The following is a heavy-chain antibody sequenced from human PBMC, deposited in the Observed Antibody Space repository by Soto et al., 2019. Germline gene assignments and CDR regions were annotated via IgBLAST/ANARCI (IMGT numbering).Heavy chain of an antibody. V-gene: IGHV3-30*18. D-gene: IGHD4-17*01. CDR3: AKDLQSYGDYDYYCYGMDV. Sequence: QVQLVESGGGEVQPGRSLTLSCAASGFTFSTYGMHWVRQTPGKGLEWVAVISYDGTNKFYSDSVKGRFTISRDNFKNTLTLQMNSLRADDTAVYSCAKDLQSYGDYDYYCYGMDVWGLGTWVTVSS. CDR2: ISYDGTNK. J-gene: IGHJ6*02. CDR1: GFTFSTYG.